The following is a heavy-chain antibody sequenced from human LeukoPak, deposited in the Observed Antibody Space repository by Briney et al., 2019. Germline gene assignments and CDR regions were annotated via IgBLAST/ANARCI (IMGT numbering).Heavy chain of an antibody. CDR2: INMDGSEE. V-gene: IGHV3-7*01. CDR3: TRDRWIDY. CDR1: GLIFSNYW. Sequence: GGSLRLSCAASGLIFSNYWVTWVRQAPGKGLEWVANINMDGSEENYVDSVKGRFTISRDNAKNSLYLRMNSLRAEDTAVYYCTRDRWIDYWGQGTLVTVSS. J-gene: IGHJ4*02. D-gene: IGHD3-16*02.